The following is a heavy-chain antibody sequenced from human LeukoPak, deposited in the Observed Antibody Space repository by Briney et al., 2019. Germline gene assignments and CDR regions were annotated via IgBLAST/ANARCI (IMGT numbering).Heavy chain of an antibody. Sequence: SETLSLTCTVSGGSISSYYWSWIRQPPGKGLEWIGYIYYSGSTKYKPSLKSRVTISVDTSKNQFSLKLSSVTAADTAVYYCARDLSCGGDCYYWYFDLWGRGTLVTVSS. V-gene: IGHV4-59*01. CDR3: ARDLSCGGDCYYWYFDL. J-gene: IGHJ2*01. CDR2: IYYSGST. D-gene: IGHD2-21*02. CDR1: GGSISSYY.